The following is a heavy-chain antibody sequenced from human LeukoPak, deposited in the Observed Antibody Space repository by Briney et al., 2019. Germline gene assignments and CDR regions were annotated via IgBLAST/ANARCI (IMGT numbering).Heavy chain of an antibody. V-gene: IGHV1-24*01. Sequence: ASVKVSCKVSGYTLTELSMHWVRQAPGKGLEWMGGFDPEDGETIYAQKFQGRVTMTEDTSTDTAYMELSSLRSEDTAVYYCATDPAGDGDNDCWGQGTLVTVSS. CDR2: FDPEDGET. D-gene: IGHD4-17*01. J-gene: IGHJ4*02. CDR1: GYTLTELS. CDR3: ATDPAGDGDNDC.